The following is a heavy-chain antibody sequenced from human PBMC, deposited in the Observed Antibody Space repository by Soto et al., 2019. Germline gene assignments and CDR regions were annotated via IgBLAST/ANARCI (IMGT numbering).Heavy chain of an antibody. CDR3: ARDRGDYFDY. Sequence: GGSLRLSCAASGFTFSSYDMTWVRQAPGKGLEWVSVISRRDSSTYYADSVKGQFTISRDNAKNKLYLQMNSLRAEDTAVYYCARDRGDYFDYWGQGTLVTVSS. V-gene: IGHV3-23*01. D-gene: IGHD3-10*01. J-gene: IGHJ4*02. CDR2: ISRRDSST. CDR1: GFTFSSYD.